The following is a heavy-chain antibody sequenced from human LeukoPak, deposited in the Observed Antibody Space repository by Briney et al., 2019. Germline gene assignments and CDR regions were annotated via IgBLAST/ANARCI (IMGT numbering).Heavy chain of an antibody. J-gene: IGHJ4*02. CDR2: ISSSGSTI. CDR3: AKAMVVSATGGAFDY. D-gene: IGHD2-15*01. Sequence: GGSLRLSCAASGFTFSSYEMNWVRQAPGKGLEWVSYISSSGSTIYYADSVKGRFTISRDNAKNSLYLQMNSLRAEDTALYYCAKAMVVSATGGAFDYWGQGTLVTVSS. V-gene: IGHV3-48*03. CDR1: GFTFSSYE.